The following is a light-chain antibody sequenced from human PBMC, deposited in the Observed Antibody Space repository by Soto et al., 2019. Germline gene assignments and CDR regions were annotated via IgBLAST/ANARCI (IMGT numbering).Light chain of an antibody. J-gene: IGLJ2*01. CDR2: SND. Sequence: QAVVTQPHSASGTPGQGVTISCSGSSSNIGTNTVNWYKQLPGTAPKLLIYSNDLRPSGFPDRFSGSKSGTSASLAISGLQSEDEADYYCEAWDDSRYGAVFGGGTKVTVL. CDR3: EAWDDSRYGAV. V-gene: IGLV1-44*01. CDR1: SSNIGTNT.